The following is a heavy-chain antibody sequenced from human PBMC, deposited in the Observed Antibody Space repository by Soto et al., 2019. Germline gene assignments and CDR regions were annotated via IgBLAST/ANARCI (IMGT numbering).Heavy chain of an antibody. CDR1: GGSISSYY. Sequence: SETLSLTCAVSGGSISSYYWSWIRQPPGKGLEWIGYIYYSGSTNYNPSLKSRVTISVDTSKNQFSLKLSSVTAADTAVYYCARQFPPSVRIAAQYFDYWGQGTLVTVSS. CDR3: ARQFPPSVRIAAQYFDY. V-gene: IGHV4-59*08. CDR2: IYYSGST. D-gene: IGHD6-13*01. J-gene: IGHJ4*02.